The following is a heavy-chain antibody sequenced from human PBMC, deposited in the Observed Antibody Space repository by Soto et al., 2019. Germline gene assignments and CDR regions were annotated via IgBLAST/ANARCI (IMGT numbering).Heavy chain of an antibody. Sequence: QVQLQESGPGLVKPSETLSLTCTVSGGSITRGGYYWSWIRQHPGKGLEWIGYIYNSGTTYYNQSRKSRVTISVDTSKNLFSLKLTSVTAADTAVYYCARDPAPWGQGTLVTVSS. CDR1: GGSITRGGYY. CDR2: IYNSGTT. V-gene: IGHV4-31*03. CDR3: ARDPAP. J-gene: IGHJ5*02.